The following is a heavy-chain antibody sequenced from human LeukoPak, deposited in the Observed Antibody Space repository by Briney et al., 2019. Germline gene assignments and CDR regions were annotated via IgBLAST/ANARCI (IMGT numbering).Heavy chain of an antibody. V-gene: IGHV4-38-2*02. D-gene: IGHD3-22*01. CDR3: ARIKYYYDSSGYYLPAGFSPTYYYYYYMDV. J-gene: IGHJ6*03. CDR1: GYSISSGYY. CDR2: IYHSGST. Sequence: SETLSLTCTVSGYSISSGYYWGWIRQPPGKGLEWIGSIYHSGSTYYNPSLKSRVTISVDTSKNQFSLKLSSVTAADTAVYYCARIKYYYDSSGYYLPAGFSPTYYYYYYMDVWGKGTTVTISS.